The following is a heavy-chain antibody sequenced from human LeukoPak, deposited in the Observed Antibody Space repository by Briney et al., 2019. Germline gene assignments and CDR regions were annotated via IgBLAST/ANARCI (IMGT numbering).Heavy chain of an antibody. CDR2: ISSSGSTI. CDR3: ARQGYCGGDCYFFDY. J-gene: IGHJ4*02. V-gene: IGHV3-11*01. D-gene: IGHD2-21*02. Sequence: GGSLRFSCAASGFTFSDYYMSWIRQAPGKGLEWVSYISSSGSTIYYADSAKGRFTISRDNAKNSLYLQMNSLRAEGTAVYYCARQGYCGGDCYFFDYWGQGTLVTVSS. CDR1: GFTFSDYY.